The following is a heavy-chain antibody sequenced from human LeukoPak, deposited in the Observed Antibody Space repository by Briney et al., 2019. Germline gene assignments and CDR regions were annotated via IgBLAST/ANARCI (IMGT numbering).Heavy chain of an antibody. J-gene: IGHJ6*03. CDR3: ARGMVKINYYMDV. CDR2: TYYRSKWYN. CDR1: GDSVSSNSAA. D-gene: IGHD4-23*01. V-gene: IGHV6-1*01. Sequence: SQTLSLTCAISGDSVSSNSAAWNWIRQSPSRGLEWLGRTYYRSKWYNDYTVSMRSRITISPDTSKNRFSLQLNSVTPEDTAVYYCARGMVKINYYMDVWGKGTTVTVSS.